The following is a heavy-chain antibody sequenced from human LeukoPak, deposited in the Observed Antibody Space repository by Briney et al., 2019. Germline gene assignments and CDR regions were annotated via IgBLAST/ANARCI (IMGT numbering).Heavy chain of an antibody. CDR2: INHSGST. CDR3: VLGGLY. V-gene: IGHV4-34*01. CDR1: GGSFSGYH. J-gene: IGHJ4*02. Sequence: PSETLSLTCAVYGGSFSGYHWSWIRQSPGKGLEWIGEINHSGSTTYSQSLKNRVTISVDTSKNQFSLKLSSVTAADTAVYYCVLGGLYWGQGTLVTVSS.